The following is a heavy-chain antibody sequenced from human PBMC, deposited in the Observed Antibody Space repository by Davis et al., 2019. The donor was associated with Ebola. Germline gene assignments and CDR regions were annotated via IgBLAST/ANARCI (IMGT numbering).Heavy chain of an antibody. Sequence: GGSLRLSCAASGFTFSSYSMNWVRQAPGKGLEWVSSISSSSSYIYYADSVKGRFTISRDNAKNSLYLQMNSLRAEDTAVYYCARGYCSITSCYTSPWYFDLWGRGTLVTVSS. CDR2: ISSSSSYI. CDR3: ARGYCSITSCYTSPWYFDL. V-gene: IGHV3-21*01. J-gene: IGHJ2*01. CDR1: GFTFSSYS. D-gene: IGHD2-2*02.